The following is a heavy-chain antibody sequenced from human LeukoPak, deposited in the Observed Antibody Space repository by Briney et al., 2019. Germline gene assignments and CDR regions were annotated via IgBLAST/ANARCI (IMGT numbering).Heavy chain of an antibody. V-gene: IGHV4-61*02. CDR3: ARDRIVVVPAATDYYYYYYGMDV. CDR2: IYTSGST. J-gene: IGHJ6*02. D-gene: IGHD2-2*01. CDR1: GGSISSGSYY. Sequence: NSSQTLSLTCTVSGGSISSGSYYWSWIRQPAGKGLEWIGRIYTSGSTNYNPSLKSRVTISVDTSKNQFSLKLSSVTAADTAVYYCARDRIVVVPAATDYYYYYYGMDVWGQGTTVTVSS.